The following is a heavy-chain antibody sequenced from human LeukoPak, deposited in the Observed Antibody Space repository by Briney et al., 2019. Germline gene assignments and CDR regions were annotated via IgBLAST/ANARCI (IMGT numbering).Heavy chain of an antibody. J-gene: IGHJ6*02. CDR2: INHSGST. CDR1: GGSFSGYY. D-gene: IGHD1-26*01. Sequence: PSETLSLTCAVYGGSFSGYYWSWLRQPPGKGLEWIGEINHSGSTNNNLSLKSRVTISVDTSKKQFSLNLSSVTAADTAVYYCARVKKGATFYYYAMDVWGQGTTVTVSS. V-gene: IGHV4-34*01. CDR3: ARVKKGATFYYYAMDV.